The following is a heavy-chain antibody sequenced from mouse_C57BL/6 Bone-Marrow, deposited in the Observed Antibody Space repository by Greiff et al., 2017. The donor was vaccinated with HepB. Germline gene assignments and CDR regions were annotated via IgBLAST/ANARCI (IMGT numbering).Heavy chain of an antibody. J-gene: IGHJ1*03. D-gene: IGHD2-5*01. CDR3: ARPSYNNYDWDFDV. V-gene: IGHV1-81*01. Sequence: QVQLKQSGAELARPGASVKLSCKASGYTFTSYGISWVKQRTGQGLEWIGEIYPRSGNTYYNEKFKGKATLTADKSSSTAYMELRSLTSEDSAVYFCARPSYNNYDWDFDVWGTGTTVTVSS. CDR1: GYTFTSYG. CDR2: IYPRSGNT.